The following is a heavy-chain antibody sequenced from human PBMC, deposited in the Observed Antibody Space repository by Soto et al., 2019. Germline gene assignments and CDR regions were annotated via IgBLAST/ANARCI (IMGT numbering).Heavy chain of an antibody. Sequence: QVQLVESGGGVVQPGRSLRLSCAASGFTFSSYGMHWVRQAPGKGLEWVAVISYDGSNKYYADSVKGRFTISRDNSKNPLYLQMNSLRAEDTAVYYCAKLPYYYGSGSSLIDYWGQGTLVTVSS. D-gene: IGHD3-10*01. J-gene: IGHJ4*02. CDR1: GFTFSSYG. CDR3: AKLPYYYGSGSSLIDY. V-gene: IGHV3-30*18. CDR2: ISYDGSNK.